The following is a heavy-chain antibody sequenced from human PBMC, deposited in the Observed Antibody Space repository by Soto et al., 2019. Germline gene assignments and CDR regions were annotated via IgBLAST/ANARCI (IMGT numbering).Heavy chain of an antibody. CDR3: ARDRYNGSFWFDP. CDR1: GFTFSSYS. V-gene: IGHV3-48*01. J-gene: IGHJ5*02. CDR2: ISSSSSTI. Sequence: GGSLRLSCAASGFTFSSYSMNWVRQAPGKGLEWVSYISSSSSTIYYADSVKGRFTISRDNAKNSLYLQMNSLRAEDTAVYYCARDRYNGSFWFDPWGQGILVTVSS. D-gene: IGHD1-26*01.